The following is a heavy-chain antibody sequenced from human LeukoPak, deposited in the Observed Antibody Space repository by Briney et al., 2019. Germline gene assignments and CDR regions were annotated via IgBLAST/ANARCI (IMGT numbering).Heavy chain of an antibody. Sequence: PSESLTLTCVASGFTFSGYNMYWVWLGQRPGLELESSSPSHSSFKYYADSVKGRFTVSRDNAKKSLYLQMNSLRAEDTAVFYCAREGISSCSAGTCYPLDYWGQGTLVTVSS. J-gene: IGHJ4*02. CDR1: GFTFSGYN. CDR2: SPSHSSFK. CDR3: AREGISSCSAGTCYPLDY. D-gene: IGHD2-15*01. V-gene: IGHV3-21*01.